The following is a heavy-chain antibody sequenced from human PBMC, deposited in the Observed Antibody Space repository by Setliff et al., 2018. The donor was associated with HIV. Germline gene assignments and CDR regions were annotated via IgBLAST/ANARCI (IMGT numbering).Heavy chain of an antibody. CDR2: INIDSGHT. J-gene: IGHJ4*01. D-gene: IGHD6-25*01. CDR3: ARVPSGAAGLVRAGFYF. CDR1: GGTFSSYA. Sequence: ASVKVSCKASGGTFSSYAISWVRQAPGQGFEWMGWINIDSGHTNFAQKFQDRVTVTTGTSTNTTYMELRGLRSDDTATYYCARVPSGAAGLVRAGFYFWGQGTLVTVSS. V-gene: IGHV1-18*01.